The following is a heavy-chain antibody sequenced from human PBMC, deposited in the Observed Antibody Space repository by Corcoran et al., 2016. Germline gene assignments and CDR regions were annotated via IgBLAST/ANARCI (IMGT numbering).Heavy chain of an antibody. V-gene: IGHV4-61*01. D-gene: IGHD2-2*02. Sequence: QVQLQESGPGLVKPSETLSLTCTVSGGSVSSGSYYWSWIRQPPGKGLEWIGYIYYSGSTNYNPSLKSRVTISVDTSKNQFSLKLSSVTAADTAVYYCASWNIVVVPAAIRWGWFDPWGQGTLVTVSS. CDR1: GGSVSSGSYY. CDR3: ASWNIVVVPAAIRWGWFDP. J-gene: IGHJ5*02. CDR2: IYYSGST.